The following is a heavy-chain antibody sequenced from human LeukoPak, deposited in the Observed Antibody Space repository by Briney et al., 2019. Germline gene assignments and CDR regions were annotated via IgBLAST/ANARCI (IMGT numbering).Heavy chain of an antibody. V-gene: IGHV4-4*02. CDR1: GGSISSSNW. J-gene: IGHJ4*02. CDR2: IYHSGST. D-gene: IGHD3-22*01. CDR3: ARLTPKYYYDSSGPIDY. Sequence: SGTLSLTCAVSGGSISSSNWWSWVRQPPGKGLEWIGEIYHSGSTNYNPSLKSRVTISVDKSKNQFSLKLSSVTAADTAVYYCARLTPKYYYDSSGPIDYWGQGTLVTVSS.